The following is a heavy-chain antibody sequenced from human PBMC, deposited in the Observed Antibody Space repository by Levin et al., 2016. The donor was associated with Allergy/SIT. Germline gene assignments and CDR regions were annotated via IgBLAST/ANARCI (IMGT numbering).Heavy chain of an antibody. CDR2: IYYSGST. V-gene: IGHV4-59*01. Sequence: SETLSLTCTVSGGSISSYYWSWIRQPPGKGLEWIGYIYYSGSTNYNPSLKSRVTISVDTSKNQFSLKLSSVTAADTAVYYCARDLIEMATGNYGMDVWGQGTTVTVSS. J-gene: IGHJ6*02. D-gene: IGHD5-24*01. CDR1: GGSISSYY. CDR3: ARDLIEMATGNYGMDV.